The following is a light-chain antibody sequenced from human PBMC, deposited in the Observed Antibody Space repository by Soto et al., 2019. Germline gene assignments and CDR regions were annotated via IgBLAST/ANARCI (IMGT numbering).Light chain of an antibody. Sequence: PASVSGSPGQSITISCTGTSSDVGSYNYVSWYQQHPGKAPRLMIYASSNRPSGVSHRFSGSRSGNTASLTISGLQAEDEADYFCSSYTSGSTLYVFGSGTKVTVL. V-gene: IGLV2-14*01. CDR1: SSDVGSYNY. CDR2: ASS. CDR3: SSYTSGSTLYV. J-gene: IGLJ1*01.